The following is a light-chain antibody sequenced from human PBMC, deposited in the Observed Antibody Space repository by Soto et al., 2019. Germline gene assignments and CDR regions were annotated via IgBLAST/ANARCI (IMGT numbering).Light chain of an antibody. Sequence: DIQMTQSPSSVSASVGDRVTITCRASQSIRHWLAWYQQKPGTVPKHRIFAASFLQSGGQSRFSGSGAGTEFTLTGSSLNPEDFGTYYCQQGDSFPITWGRGTRLDI. CDR2: AAS. CDR3: QQGDSFPIT. J-gene: IGKJ5*01. CDR1: QSIRHW. V-gene: IGKV1-12*01.